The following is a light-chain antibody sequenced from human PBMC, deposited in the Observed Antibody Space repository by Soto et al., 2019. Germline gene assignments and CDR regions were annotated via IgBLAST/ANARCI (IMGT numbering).Light chain of an antibody. Sequence: QSVLTQSPSASGTPGQRVTISCSGSSSNNGSFYVYWYQQLPGSAPKLLIYRNSQRPSGVPDRFSGSKSGTSASLAISGLRSEDEADYYCAAWDVSLRVMFGGGTKLTVL. CDR1: SSNNGSFY. CDR2: RNS. J-gene: IGLJ3*02. CDR3: AAWDVSLRVM. V-gene: IGLV1-47*01.